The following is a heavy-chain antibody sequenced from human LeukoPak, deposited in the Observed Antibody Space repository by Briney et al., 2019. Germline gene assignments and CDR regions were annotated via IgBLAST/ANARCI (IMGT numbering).Heavy chain of an antibody. J-gene: IGHJ4*02. V-gene: IGHV3-23*01. Sequence: GGSLRLSCAASGFTFSSHAMSWVRQAPGKGLEWVSAISGSGGGTYYADSVKGRFTISRDNSRNTLYLQMNSLRADDTAVYYCAREGVVEMAIVYWGQGTLVTVSS. CDR2: ISGSGGGT. CDR1: GFTFSSHA. D-gene: IGHD5-24*01. CDR3: AREGVVEMAIVY.